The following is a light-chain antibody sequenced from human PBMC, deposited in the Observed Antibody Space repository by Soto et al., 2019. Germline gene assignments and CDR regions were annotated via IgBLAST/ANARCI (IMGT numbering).Light chain of an antibody. J-gene: IGKJ2*01. Sequence: DIVMTQSPLSLPVTPGEPASISCKSSQSLLHSDGYTYLDWYLQKPGQSPQLLIYLGSNRASGVPDRFSGSGSGTDFTLKISRVEAEDVGVYYCAQGLQAPFTYGQGAKLEIK. CDR2: LGS. CDR1: QSLLHSDGYTY. V-gene: IGKV2-28*01. CDR3: AQGLQAPFT.